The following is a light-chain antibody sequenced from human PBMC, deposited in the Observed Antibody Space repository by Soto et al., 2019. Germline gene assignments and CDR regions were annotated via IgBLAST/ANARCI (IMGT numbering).Light chain of an antibody. Sequence: EIVLTQSPGTLSLSPGERATLSCRASQSVTSSHLAWYQQKPGQAPRLLIYGASSRATGIPDRFSGSGSGTDFTLTIRRLEPEDFAVYYCQKYGSSPLTFGGGNKVEIK. CDR3: QKYGSSPLT. CDR2: GAS. J-gene: IGKJ4*01. CDR1: QSVTSSH. V-gene: IGKV3-20*01.